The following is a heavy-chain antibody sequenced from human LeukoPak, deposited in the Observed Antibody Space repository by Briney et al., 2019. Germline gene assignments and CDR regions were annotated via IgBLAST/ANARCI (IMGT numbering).Heavy chain of an antibody. V-gene: IGHV3-7*01. CDR3: ARAGYTSGWDY. Sequence: GGFLRLSCAASGFTFSTYGMSWVRQAPGKGLEWVANIKHDGSEKYYEDSVKGRFTISRDNAENSLYLQMNSLRGEDTAVYFCARAGYTSGWDYWGQGTLVTVSS. CDR1: GFTFSTYG. CDR2: IKHDGSEK. J-gene: IGHJ4*02. D-gene: IGHD6-19*01.